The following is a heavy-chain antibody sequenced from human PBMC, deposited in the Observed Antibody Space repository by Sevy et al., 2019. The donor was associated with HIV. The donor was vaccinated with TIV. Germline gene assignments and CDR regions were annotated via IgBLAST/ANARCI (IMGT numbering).Heavy chain of an antibody. CDR2: ISSSSSYI. J-gene: IGHJ4*02. V-gene: IGHV3-21*01. CDR3: ARVLYYDSSGYNY. D-gene: IGHD3-22*01. Sequence: GGSLRLSCAASGFTFSSYSMNWVRQAPGKGMEWVSSISSSSSYIYYADSVKGRFTISRDNAKNSLYLQMNSLRAEDTAVYYCARVLYYDSSGYNYWGQGTLVTVSS. CDR1: GFTFSSYS.